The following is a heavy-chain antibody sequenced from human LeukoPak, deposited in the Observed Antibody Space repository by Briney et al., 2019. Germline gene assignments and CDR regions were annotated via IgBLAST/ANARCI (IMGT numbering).Heavy chain of an antibody. CDR3: ARVGYCSSTSCYLSYGMDV. V-gene: IGHV1-8*01. CDR1: GYTFTSYD. CDR2: MNPNSGNT. D-gene: IGHD2-2*01. J-gene: IGHJ6*02. Sequence: ASVKVSCKASGYTFTSYDINWVRQATGQGLEWMGWMNPNSGNTGYAQKFQGRVTMTRNTSISTAYMELSSLRSEDTAVYYCARVGYCSSTSCYLSYGMDVWGQGTTVTVSS.